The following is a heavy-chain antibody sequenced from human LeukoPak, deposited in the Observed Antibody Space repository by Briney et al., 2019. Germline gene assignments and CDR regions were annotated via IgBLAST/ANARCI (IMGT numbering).Heavy chain of an antibody. CDR3: AKEEVPNDY. D-gene: IGHD2-2*01. Sequence: GESLRLSCAVSGFTLNSNAMCWVRQPPGKGLEWVSGISRMGVTTYYADSVKGRFTISRDTSKNTLYLQMNTLRPEDTAVYYCAKEEVPNDYWGQGTLVTVSS. J-gene: IGHJ4*02. CDR2: ISRMGVTT. V-gene: IGHV3-23*01. CDR1: GFTLNSNA.